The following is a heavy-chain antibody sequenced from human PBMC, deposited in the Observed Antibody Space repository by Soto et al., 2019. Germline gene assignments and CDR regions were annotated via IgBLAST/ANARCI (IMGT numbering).Heavy chain of an antibody. J-gene: IGHJ5*02. CDR3: ARGAHISGVTRCFAP. Sequence: QVQLQQWGAGLLKPSETLSLICAVSGESLSDHYWSWIRQSPGKGLEWIGDINQYGTTNYNPSLKSRVTISADTSTNQFFLRLASVTAADTAIYYCARGAHISGVTRCFAPWGQGNLVTVSS. V-gene: IGHV4-34*01. D-gene: IGHD1-20*01. CDR2: INQYGTT. CDR1: GESLSDHY.